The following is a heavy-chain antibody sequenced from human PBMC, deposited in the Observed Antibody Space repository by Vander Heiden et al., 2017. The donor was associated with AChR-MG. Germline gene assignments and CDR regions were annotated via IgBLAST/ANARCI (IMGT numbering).Heavy chain of an antibody. CDR2: INHSGST. J-gene: IGHJ4*02. CDR1: GGSFSGSY. V-gene: IGHV4-34*01. CDR3: ARVVYYDYVWGSYRLEQGYFDY. Sequence: QVQLQQWGAGLLKPSETLSLTCAVYGGSFSGSYWSWIRQPPGKGLEWIGEINHSGSTNYNPSLKSRVTISVDTSKNQFSLKLSSVTAADTAVYYCARVVYYDYVWGSYRLEQGYFDYWGQGTLVTVSS. D-gene: IGHD3-16*02.